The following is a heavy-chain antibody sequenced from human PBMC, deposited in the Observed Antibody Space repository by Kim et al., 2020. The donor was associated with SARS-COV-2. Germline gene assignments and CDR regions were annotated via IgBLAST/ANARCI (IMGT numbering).Heavy chain of an antibody. CDR3: AKERTHLTFFYSYYFDY. J-gene: IGHJ4*02. D-gene: IGHD5-18*01. CDR1: GFTFSSYG. Sequence: GGSLRLSCAASGFTFSSYGMHWVRQAPGKGLEWVAVISYDGSNKYYADSVKGRFTISRDNSKNTLYLQMNSLRAEDTAVYYCAKERTHLTFFYSYYFDYWGQGTLVTVSS. V-gene: IGHV3-30*18. CDR2: ISYDGSNK.